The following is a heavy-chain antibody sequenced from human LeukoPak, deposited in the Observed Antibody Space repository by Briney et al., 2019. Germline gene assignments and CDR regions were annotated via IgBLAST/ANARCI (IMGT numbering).Heavy chain of an antibody. CDR1: GSTFSIYS. J-gene: IGHJ6*02. CDR2: ISSSSSFI. Sequence: PGGSLRLSCAASGSTFSIYSMNWVRQAPGKGLEWVSSISSSSSFIYYADSIKGRFTISRDNAKNSLYLQMNSLRAEDTAVCYCARMYSSGWSSYYYYYGMDVWGQGTTVTVSS. V-gene: IGHV3-21*01. CDR3: ARMYSSGWSSYYYYYGMDV. D-gene: IGHD6-19*01.